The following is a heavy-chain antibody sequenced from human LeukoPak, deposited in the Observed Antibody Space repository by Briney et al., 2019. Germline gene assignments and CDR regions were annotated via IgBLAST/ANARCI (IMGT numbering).Heavy chain of an antibody. J-gene: IGHJ4*02. CDR1: GYTFTSYD. V-gene: IGHV1-8*03. CDR3: TRVSAYYYDSTFDY. Sequence: ASVKVSCKASGYTFTSYDINWVRQATGQGLEWMGWMNPNSGNTGYAQKFQGRVTITRNTSISTAYMELSSLRSEDTAVYYCTRVSAYYYDSTFDYWGLGTLVTVSS. D-gene: IGHD3-22*01. CDR2: MNPNSGNT.